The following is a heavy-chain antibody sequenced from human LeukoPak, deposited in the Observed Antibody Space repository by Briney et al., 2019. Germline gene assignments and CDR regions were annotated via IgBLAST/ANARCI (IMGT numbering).Heavy chain of an antibody. D-gene: IGHD3-10*01. Sequence: PSGTLSLTCAVSGGSISSSNWWSWVRQPPGKGLEWIGEIYHSGSTNYNPSLKSRVTISVDKSKNQFSLKLSSVTAADTAVYYCARHARGLILWFGELFEGPGLPGTDVWGQGTTVTVSS. V-gene: IGHV4-4*02. CDR2: IYHSGST. CDR3: ARHARGLILWFGELFEGPGLPGTDV. J-gene: IGHJ6*02. CDR1: GGSISSSNW.